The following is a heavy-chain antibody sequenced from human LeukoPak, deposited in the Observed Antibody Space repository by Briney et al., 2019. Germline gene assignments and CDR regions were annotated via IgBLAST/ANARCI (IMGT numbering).Heavy chain of an antibody. D-gene: IGHD3-22*01. V-gene: IGHV5-51*01. CDR2: IYPGDSDT. CDR1: GYSFTSYW. Sequence: GESLKISCKGSGYSFTSYWIGWVRQMPGKGLERMGIIYPGDSDTRYSPSFQGQVTISADKSISTAYLEWRSLKASDTAMYYCARRYDDSGYAVDSWGQGTLVTVSS. CDR3: ARRYDDSGYAVDS. J-gene: IGHJ4*02.